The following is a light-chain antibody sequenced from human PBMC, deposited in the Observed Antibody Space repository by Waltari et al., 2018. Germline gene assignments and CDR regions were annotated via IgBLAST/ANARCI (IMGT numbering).Light chain of an antibody. CDR2: EDS. CDR1: HSNIWNNY. J-gene: IGLJ7*01. V-gene: IGLV1-51*02. CDR3: GTWDSSLSGAV. Sequence: QSVLTQPPSVSAAPGQRVPISCSGGHSNIWNNYVSWYRQLPGTAPKLLIYEDSERPSGVPGRFSGSKSGTSATLDITGLQAGDEADYYCGTWDSSLSGAVFGGGTHLTVL.